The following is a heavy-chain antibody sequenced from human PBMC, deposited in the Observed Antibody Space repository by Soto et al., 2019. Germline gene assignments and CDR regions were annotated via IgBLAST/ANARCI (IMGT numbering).Heavy chain of an antibody. V-gene: IGHV1-69*13. CDR1: GGTFSSYA. D-gene: IGHD2-15*01. Sequence: GASVKVSCKASGGTFSSYAISCVRQAPGQGLEWMGGIIPIFGTANYAQKFQGRVTITADESTSTAYMELSSLRSEDTAVYYCARAGECSGGSCYSGPEGMDVWGQGTTVTVSS. CDR2: IIPIFGTA. CDR3: ARAGECSGGSCYSGPEGMDV. J-gene: IGHJ6*02.